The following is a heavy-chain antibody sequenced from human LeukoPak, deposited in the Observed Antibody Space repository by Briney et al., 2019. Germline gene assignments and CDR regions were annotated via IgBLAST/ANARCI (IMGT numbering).Heavy chain of an antibody. CDR3: AIYILNAGISNWYAL. Sequence: GGSLRLSCAASGFTFSNYWMNWVRQAPGKGLEWVANVNRDGGEKYYMDSVKGRFTISRDNTKNSLYLHMSSLRADDTAVYYWAIYILNAGISNWYALWGQGTRVTVSS. CDR2: VNRDGGEK. D-gene: IGHD6-13*01. CDR1: GFTFSNYW. V-gene: IGHV3-7*01. J-gene: IGHJ5*02.